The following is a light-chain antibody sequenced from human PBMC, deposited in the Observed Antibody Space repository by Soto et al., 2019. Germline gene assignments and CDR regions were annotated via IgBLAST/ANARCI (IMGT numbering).Light chain of an antibody. J-gene: IGLJ2*01. CDR3: TSYAGSNNFVV. V-gene: IGLV2-8*01. CDR1: SSDVGGDNY. CDR2: EVS. Sequence: QSALTQPPSASGAPGQSVTISCTGTSSDVGGDNYVSWYQQHPAKAPKLRIYEVSKRPSGVPDRFSSSKSGNTAALTVSGIQAEEEADYYCTSYAGSNNFVVFGGGTKLTVL.